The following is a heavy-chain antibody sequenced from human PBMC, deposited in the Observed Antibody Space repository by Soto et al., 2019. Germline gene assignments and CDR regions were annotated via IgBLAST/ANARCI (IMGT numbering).Heavy chain of an antibody. V-gene: IGHV5-51*01. CDR2: VYPGDSDT. Sequence: GEFLKISCKVSGYTITNYWIGWVRQMPGKGLEWMGIVYPGDSDTRYSPSFQGQVTISVDRSISTAYLQWSRLKASDTAMYYWRRLAVAGTAYYFDPGGKGTPVTAPQ. J-gene: IGHJ4*02. CDR3: RRLAVAGTAYYFDP. CDR1: GYTITNYW. D-gene: IGHD6-19*01.